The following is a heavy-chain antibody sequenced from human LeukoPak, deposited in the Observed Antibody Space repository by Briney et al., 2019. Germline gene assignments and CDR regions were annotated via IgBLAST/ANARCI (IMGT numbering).Heavy chain of an antibody. Sequence: SETLSLTCAVYGGSFSGYYWSWIRQPPGKGLEWIGEINHSGSTNYNPSLKSRVTISVDTSKNQFSLKLSSVTAADTAVYYCARVTGPYYYGSGSYRYFDYWGQGTLVTVSS. D-gene: IGHD3-10*01. CDR1: GGSFSGYY. V-gene: IGHV4-34*01. J-gene: IGHJ4*02. CDR3: ARVTGPYYYGSGSYRYFDY. CDR2: INHSGST.